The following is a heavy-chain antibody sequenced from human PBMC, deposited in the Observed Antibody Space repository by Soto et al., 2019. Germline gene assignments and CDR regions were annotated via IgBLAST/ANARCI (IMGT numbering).Heavy chain of an antibody. CDR1: GFSLTTNGVG. CDR3: VHRQSHRSWLDP. Sequence: QITLKESGPPQVKPTQTLTLTCTFSGFSLTTNGVGVAWIRQPPGKTLEWLALIYLNEDKAYSPSLKPRLTITKDTSKNQVVLTMTNMDPVDTATYYCVHRQSHRSWLDPWGQGTLVTVSS. CDR2: IYLNEDK. V-gene: IGHV2-5*01. J-gene: IGHJ5*02.